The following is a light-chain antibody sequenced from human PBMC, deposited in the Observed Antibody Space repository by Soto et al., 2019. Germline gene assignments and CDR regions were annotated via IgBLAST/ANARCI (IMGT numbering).Light chain of an antibody. Sequence: QSALTQPPSASGSPGQSVTISCTGTSSAVGGYTYVSWYQQHPGKAPKLMIYEVSKRPSGVPDRFSGSKSGNTASLTVSGLQTEDEADYYCSSYAGTNTVIFGGGTKLTVL. J-gene: IGLJ2*01. CDR1: SSAVGGYTY. CDR3: SSYAGTNTVI. V-gene: IGLV2-8*01. CDR2: EVS.